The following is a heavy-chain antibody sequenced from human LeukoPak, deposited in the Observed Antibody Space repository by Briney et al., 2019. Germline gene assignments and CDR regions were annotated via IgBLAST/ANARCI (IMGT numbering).Heavy chain of an antibody. D-gene: IGHD1-26*01. V-gene: IGHV3-9*01. Sequence: GGSLRLSCVASGFNFGDYAMYWVRRAPGKGLEWVSGITWSSSNVGYADSVRGRFTISRDNAKNTVYLQMNMLTTEDTAVYYCAKNTSGTYLDYWGQGILVTVSS. CDR1: GFNFGDYA. CDR3: AKNTSGTYLDY. J-gene: IGHJ4*02. CDR2: ITWSSSNV.